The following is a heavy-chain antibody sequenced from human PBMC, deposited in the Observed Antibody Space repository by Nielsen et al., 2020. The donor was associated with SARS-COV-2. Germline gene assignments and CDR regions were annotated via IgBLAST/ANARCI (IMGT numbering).Heavy chain of an antibody. J-gene: IGHJ4*02. CDR1: GFTFSSYA. Sequence: GESLKISCAASGFTFSSYAMNWVRQAPGTGPEWVSGISGSGGRTYYADSVKGRFTISRDNSNSTLSLQMTSLRGEDTAVYYCVRESAYGDYTGGFDYWGQGALVTVSS. D-gene: IGHD4-17*01. CDR2: ISGSGGRT. CDR3: VRESAYGDYTGGFDY. V-gene: IGHV3-23*01.